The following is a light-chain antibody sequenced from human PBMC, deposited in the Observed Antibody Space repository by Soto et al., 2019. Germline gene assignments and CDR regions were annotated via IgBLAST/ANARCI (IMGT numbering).Light chain of an antibody. V-gene: IGLV1-47*01. CDR2: RNN. CDR1: SSNIGSNY. CDR3: AAWDDSLSGVV. Sequence: QSVLTQPPSASGTPGQRVTISCSGSSSNIGSNYVYWYQQLPGTVPQLLIYRNNERPSGVPDRFSGSKSGTSASLAISGLXXXXEADYYCAAWDDSLSGVVFGGGTQLTVL. J-gene: IGLJ2*01.